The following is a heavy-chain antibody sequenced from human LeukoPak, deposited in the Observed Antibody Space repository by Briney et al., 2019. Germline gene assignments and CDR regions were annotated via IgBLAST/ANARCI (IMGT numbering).Heavy chain of an antibody. CDR1: GDSFSSNSGT. D-gene: IGHD5/OR15-5a*01. Sequence: SQTLSLTSAISGDSFSSNSGTRNWIRQSPSRGLEWLGRTYYRSKWYNDYAVSVQSRITINPDTSKNHFSLQLSSVTPEDTAVYFCARGKSKRLDVWGQGTTVTVSS. V-gene: IGHV6-1*01. CDR2: TYYRSKWYN. CDR3: ARGKSKRLDV. J-gene: IGHJ6*02.